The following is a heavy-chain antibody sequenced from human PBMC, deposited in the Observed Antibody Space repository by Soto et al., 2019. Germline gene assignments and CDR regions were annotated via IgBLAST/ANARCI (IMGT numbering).Heavy chain of an antibody. Sequence: QVQLVQSGAAVKKPGALVKVSCKASGYTFTSYGFSWVRQAPGQGLEWMGWISAYNGNTNYAQKLQGRVTMTTDTSTSTAYMELRSLRSDVTAVYYCASYHLNSYYYGMDVWGQGTTVTVSS. J-gene: IGHJ6*02. CDR3: ASYHLNSYYYGMDV. CDR2: ISAYNGNT. CDR1: GYTFTSYG. V-gene: IGHV1-18*01.